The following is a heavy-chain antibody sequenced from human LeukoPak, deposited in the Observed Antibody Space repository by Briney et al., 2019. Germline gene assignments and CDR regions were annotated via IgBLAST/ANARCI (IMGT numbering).Heavy chain of an antibody. CDR1: GGSLSSYY. V-gene: IGHV4-59*01. CDR2: IYYSGST. CDR3: ARYLHSSGTFY. D-gene: IGHD6-19*01. J-gene: IGHJ4*02. Sequence: PSETLSLTCTVSGGSLSSYYWSWIRQPPGKGLEWIGYIYYSGSTNYNPSLKSRVTISVDTSKNQFSLKLSSVTAADTAVYYCARYLHSSGTFYWGQGTLVTVSS.